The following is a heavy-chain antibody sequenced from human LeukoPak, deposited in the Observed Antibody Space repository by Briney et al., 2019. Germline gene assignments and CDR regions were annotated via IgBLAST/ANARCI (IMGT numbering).Heavy chain of an antibody. V-gene: IGHV4-39*07. J-gene: IGHJ5*02. Sequence: SETLSLTCTVSGASIDSGRYYWGWIRQPPGKGLEWIGSIHYSGTTYYNPSLKSRVTISIDTSNNQFSLKLSSVTAADTAVYYCARGTPHNPWGQGTLVTVSS. CDR1: GASIDSGRYY. CDR3: ARGTPHNP. CDR2: IHYSGTT.